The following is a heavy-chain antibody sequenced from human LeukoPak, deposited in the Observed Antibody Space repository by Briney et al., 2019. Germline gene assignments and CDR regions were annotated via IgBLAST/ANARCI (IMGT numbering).Heavy chain of an antibody. V-gene: IGHV1-2*06. J-gene: IGHJ4*02. CDR2: INPNSGGT. Sequence: ASVKVSCKASGYTFTGYYMHWVRQAPGQELEWLGRINPNSGGTNYAQKCQGRVTMTRDTSISTAYTELSRLRSDDTAVYSCASGEGATIVPTFDYWGQGTLVIVSS. CDR3: ASGEGATIVPTFDY. D-gene: IGHD1-26*01. CDR1: GYTFTGYY.